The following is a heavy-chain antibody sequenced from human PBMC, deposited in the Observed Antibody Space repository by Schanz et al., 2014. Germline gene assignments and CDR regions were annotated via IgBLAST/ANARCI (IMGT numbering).Heavy chain of an antibody. D-gene: IGHD2-21*01. CDR2: ISDSSSYI. CDR1: GFTFSDYS. Sequence: EVHLVESGGGLVKPGGSLRLSCGASGFTFSDYSMNWVRQAPGKGLEWVSSISDSSSYIYYADSVKGRFTISRDNAKNSLYLQMSSLRAEDTAVYYCARKGDYDIDGFDVWGQGTMVTVSS. V-gene: IGHV3-21*01. J-gene: IGHJ3*01. CDR3: ARKGDYDIDGFDV.